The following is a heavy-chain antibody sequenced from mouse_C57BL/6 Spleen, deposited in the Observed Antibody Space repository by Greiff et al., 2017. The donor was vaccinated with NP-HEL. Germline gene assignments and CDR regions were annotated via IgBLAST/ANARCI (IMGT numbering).Heavy chain of an antibody. Sequence: EVQLQESGPGLVKPSQSLSLTCTVTGYSITSGYGWNWIRQFPGNKLEWMGYISYSGSTNYNPSLKSRSSITRDTSKNQFFLQLNAVTTEDTATYYCARTARIKYWGQGTTLTVSS. J-gene: IGHJ2*01. CDR2: ISYSGST. D-gene: IGHD1-2*01. CDR3: ARTARIKY. V-gene: IGHV3-2*02. CDR1: GYSITSGYG.